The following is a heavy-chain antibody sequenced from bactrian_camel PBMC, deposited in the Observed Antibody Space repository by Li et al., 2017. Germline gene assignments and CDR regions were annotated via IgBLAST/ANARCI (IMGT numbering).Heavy chain of an antibody. J-gene: IGHJ4*01. CDR1: GNTNEPYC. V-gene: IGHV3S53*01. CDR3: ARVRGVVAVGFVDY. Sequence: HVQLVESGGGSVGAGGSLNLSCVVSGNTNEPYCMGWFRQVPGKEREEVAHINSANNPTYAEFVKGRFTASRDNAQNTVYLQMNSLKPDDTAVYSCARVRGVVAVGFVDYWGQGTQVTVS. CDR2: INSANNP. D-gene: IGHD6*01.